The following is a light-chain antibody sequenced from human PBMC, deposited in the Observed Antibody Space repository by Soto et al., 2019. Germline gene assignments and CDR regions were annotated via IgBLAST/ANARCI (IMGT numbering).Light chain of an antibody. CDR1: PSVSSSY. J-gene: IGKJ3*01. CDR3: QKYGNAPFT. CDR2: GAS. V-gene: IGKV3-20*01. Sequence: EIVFTQSPGNLSFSPGERAPLTCRASPSVSSSYLAWFQQKTGQAPRLLIYGASSRATGIQDRFSGSGSGTDFTLTIRRLEPEDFAVYYCQKYGNAPFTFGPGTKVDI.